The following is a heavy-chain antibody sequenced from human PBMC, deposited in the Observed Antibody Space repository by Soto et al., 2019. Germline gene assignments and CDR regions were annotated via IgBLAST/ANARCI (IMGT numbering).Heavy chain of an antibody. J-gene: IGHJ4*02. Sequence: SETLSLTCAVSGYSTSSGYYWGWIRQPPGKGLEGIGIIYHSGSTYYNPSLKSRVTISVDTSKNQFSLKLSSVTAADTAVYYCARNSGPESNYYDRSGCYLFDYWGQGTLVTVSS. CDR2: IYHSGST. V-gene: IGHV4-38-2*01. CDR3: ARNSGPESNYYDRSGCYLFDY. CDR1: GYSTSSGYY. D-gene: IGHD3-22*01.